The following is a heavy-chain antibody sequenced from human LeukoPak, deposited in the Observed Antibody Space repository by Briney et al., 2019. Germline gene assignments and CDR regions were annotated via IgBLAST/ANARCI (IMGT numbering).Heavy chain of an antibody. CDR3: ARSPAIAAAGLFDY. D-gene: IGHD6-13*01. CDR2: ISGSGGST. CDR1: GFTFSSYA. V-gene: IGHV3-23*01. J-gene: IGHJ4*02. Sequence: LPGGSLRLSCAASGFTFSSYAMSWVRQAPGKGLEWVSAISGSGGSTYYADSVKGRFTISRDNSKNTLYLQMNSLRAEDTAVYYCARSPAIAAAGLFDYWGQGTLVTVSS.